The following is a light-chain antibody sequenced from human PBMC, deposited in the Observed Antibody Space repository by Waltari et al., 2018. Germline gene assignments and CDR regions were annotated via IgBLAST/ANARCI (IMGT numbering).Light chain of an antibody. CDR2: KVS. J-gene: IGKJ4*01. CDR3: MQATQWPALT. V-gene: IGKV2-30*02. Sequence: DVVMTQSPLSLPVTLGPPASISCRSSQSLVHSDGTTYLNWFHQRPGESPRRLIYKVSNRDSGVPDRFSWSGSGTDFTLKISRVEAEDVGVNYCMQATQWPALTFGGGTKVEIK. CDR1: QSLVHSDGTTY.